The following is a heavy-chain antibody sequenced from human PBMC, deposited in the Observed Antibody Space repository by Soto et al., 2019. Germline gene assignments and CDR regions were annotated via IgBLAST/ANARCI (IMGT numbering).Heavy chain of an antibody. CDR2: IKEDGSEK. Sequence: EVQLVESGGGLVQPGGSLRLSCAASGFTLSTFWMSWVRQAPGKGLEWVASIKEDGSEKTYVDSVKGRFSISRDTAKNSLYLQINSLRAEDAAVYYCASYRTVGCWGQGTPVIVSS. D-gene: IGHD4-17*01. V-gene: IGHV3-7*03. J-gene: IGHJ4*02. CDR3: ASYRTVGC. CDR1: GFTLSTFW.